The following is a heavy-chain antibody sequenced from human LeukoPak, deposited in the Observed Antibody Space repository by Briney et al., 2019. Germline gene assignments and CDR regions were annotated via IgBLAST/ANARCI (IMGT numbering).Heavy chain of an antibody. V-gene: IGHV5-51*01. D-gene: IGHD6-13*01. Sequence: GESLKISCRGSGYTFTMYWIGWVRQMPGKGLEWMGIVYPGDSDTRYSPSFQGQVTISADKSISTAYLQWSSLKASDTAMYYCARQAIAAAGNIDYWGQGTLVTVSS. CDR2: VYPGDSDT. CDR3: ARQAIAAAGNIDY. J-gene: IGHJ4*02. CDR1: GYTFTMYW.